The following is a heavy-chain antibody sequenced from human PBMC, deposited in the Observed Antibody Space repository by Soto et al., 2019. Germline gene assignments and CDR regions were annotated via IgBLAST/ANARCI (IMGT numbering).Heavy chain of an antibody. CDR2: ISYDGSNK. D-gene: IGHD2-15*01. CDR1: GFTFSSYG. V-gene: IGHV3-30*18. CDR3: AKDRGYCSGGSCYFFDY. J-gene: IGHJ4*02. Sequence: QVQLVESGGGVVQPGRSLRLSCAASGFTFSSYGMHWVLQAPGKGLEWVAVISYDGSNKYYADSVKGRFTISRDNSKNTLYLQMNSLRAEDTAVYYCAKDRGYCSGGSCYFFDYWGQGTLVTVSS.